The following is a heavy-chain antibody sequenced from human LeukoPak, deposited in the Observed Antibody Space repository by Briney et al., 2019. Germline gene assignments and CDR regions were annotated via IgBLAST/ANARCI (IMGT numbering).Heavy chain of an antibody. J-gene: IGHJ4*02. CDR1: GFTFSSYS. CDR2: ISSSSYI. V-gene: IGHV3-21*01. Sequence: PGGSLRLSCAASGFTFSSYSMNWVRQAPGKGLEWVSSISSSSYIYYADSVKGRFTISRDNSKNTLYLQMNSLRAEDTAVYYCARTGYNWNDADFDYWGQGTLVTVSS. D-gene: IGHD1-20*01. CDR3: ARTGYNWNDADFDY.